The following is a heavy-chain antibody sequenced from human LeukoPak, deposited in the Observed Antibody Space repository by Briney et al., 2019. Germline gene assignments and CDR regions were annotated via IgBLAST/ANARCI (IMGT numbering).Heavy chain of an antibody. CDR2: IYTSGST. V-gene: IGHV4-4*07. CDR3: ARETEARPEVRYFDY. J-gene: IGHJ4*02. Sequence: SETLSLTCAVYGGSFSGYYWSWIRQPAGKGLEWIGRIYTSGSTNYNPSLKSRVTMSVDTSKNQFSLKLSSVTAADTAVYYCARETEARPEVRYFDYWGQGTLVTVSS. CDR1: GGSFSGYY. D-gene: IGHD6-6*01.